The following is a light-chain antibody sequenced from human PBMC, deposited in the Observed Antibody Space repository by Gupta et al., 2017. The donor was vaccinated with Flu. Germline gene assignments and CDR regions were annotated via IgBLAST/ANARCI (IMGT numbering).Light chain of an antibody. Sequence: IVMTQSPATLSLSPGEGATLSCRASLGISGNLAWFQQMPGQAPRLLIYGVSTRATGIPARFSGSGSGTEFTLTISSLQSEDFAVYYCQRYNNWPLTFGGGTKVEIK. CDR3: QRYNNWPLT. V-gene: IGKV3-15*01. CDR1: LGISGN. CDR2: GVS. J-gene: IGKJ4*01.